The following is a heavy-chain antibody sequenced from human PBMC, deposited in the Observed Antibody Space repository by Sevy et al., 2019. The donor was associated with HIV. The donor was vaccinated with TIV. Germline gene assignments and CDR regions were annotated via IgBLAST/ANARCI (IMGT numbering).Heavy chain of an antibody. J-gene: IGHJ6*02. CDR3: ARAFLGYCSGGSCWDYYYGMDV. CDR1: GGSISSGGYY. V-gene: IGHV4-31*03. Sequence: LRLSCTVSGGSISSGGYYWSWIRQHPGKGLEWIGYIYYSGSTYYNPSLKSRVTIPVDTSKNQFSLKLSSVTAADTAVYYCARAFLGYCSGGSCWDYYYGMDVWGQGTTVTVSS. D-gene: IGHD2-15*01. CDR2: IYYSGST.